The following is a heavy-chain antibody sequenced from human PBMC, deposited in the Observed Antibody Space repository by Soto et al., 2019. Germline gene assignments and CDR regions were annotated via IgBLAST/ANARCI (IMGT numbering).Heavy chain of an antibody. CDR1: GYTFTSHG. D-gene: IGHD3-22*01. Sequence: ASVKVSCKASGYTFTSHGISWVRQAPGQGLEWMGWISAYNGNTNYAQKLQGRVTMTTDTSTSTAYMELRSLRSDDTAVYYCAREFKYYYDSSGYYYFDYWGQGTLVTAPQ. CDR2: ISAYNGNT. CDR3: AREFKYYYDSSGYYYFDY. J-gene: IGHJ4*02. V-gene: IGHV1-18*01.